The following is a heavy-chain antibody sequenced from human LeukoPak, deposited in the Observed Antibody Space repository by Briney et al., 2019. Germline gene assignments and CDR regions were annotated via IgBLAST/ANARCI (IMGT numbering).Heavy chain of an antibody. CDR1: GFTFSSYA. J-gene: IGHJ4*02. CDR2: ISYDGSNK. CDR3: ARETIFGVVIAFDY. V-gene: IGHV3-30-3*01. D-gene: IGHD3-3*01. Sequence: PGRSLRLSCAASGFTFSSYAMHWVRQAPGKGLEWVAVISYDGSNKYYADSVKGRFTISRDNSKNTLYLQMNSLRAEDTAVYYCARETIFGVVIAFDYWGQGTLVTVSS.